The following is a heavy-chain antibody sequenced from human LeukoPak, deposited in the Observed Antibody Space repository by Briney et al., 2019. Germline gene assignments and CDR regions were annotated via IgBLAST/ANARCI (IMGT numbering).Heavy chain of an antibody. CDR3: ARLEYSSSSLVDY. Sequence: PSETLSLTCSASGGSLTSSGYYWGWIRQSPGKGLEWIGSIYYSGSTYYNPSLKSRVTISVDTSKNQFSLKLSSVTAADTAVYYCARLEYSSSSLVDYWGQGTLVTVSS. CDR1: GGSLTSSGYY. V-gene: IGHV4-39*01. CDR2: IYYSGST. J-gene: IGHJ4*02. D-gene: IGHD6-6*01.